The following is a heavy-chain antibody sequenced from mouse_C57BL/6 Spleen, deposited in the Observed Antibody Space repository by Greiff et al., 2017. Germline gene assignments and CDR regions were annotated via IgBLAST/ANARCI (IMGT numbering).Heavy chain of an antibody. J-gene: IGHJ4*01. CDR2: IDPNSGGT. CDR1: GYTFTSYW. Sequence: VQLQQPGAELVKPGASVKLSCKASGYTFTSYWMHWVTQRPGRGLEWIGRIDPNSGGTKYTELFKRKSTLTLDKPSSTENMQLSSLKSEDSEVKYCERPFYYGTYEAMDYWGQGTSVTVSS. V-gene: IGHV1-72*01. CDR3: ERPFYYGTYEAMDY. D-gene: IGHD2-1*01.